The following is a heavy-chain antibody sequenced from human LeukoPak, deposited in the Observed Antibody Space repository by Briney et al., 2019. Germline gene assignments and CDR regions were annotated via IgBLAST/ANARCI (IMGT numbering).Heavy chain of an antibody. D-gene: IGHD1-1*01. J-gene: IGHJ4*02. CDR2: IRSNGDTA. CDR3: AKGQELDDGVFDS. V-gene: IGHV3-23*01. CDR1: GFTFSRIA. Sequence: PGGSLRLSCAASGFTFSRIAMTWVRQPPGKGLEWVSTIRSNGDTAYNADSVRGRFAISRDNSKNALFLQMNSLRVEDTAIYYCAKGQELDDGVFDSWGQGTLVTVSS.